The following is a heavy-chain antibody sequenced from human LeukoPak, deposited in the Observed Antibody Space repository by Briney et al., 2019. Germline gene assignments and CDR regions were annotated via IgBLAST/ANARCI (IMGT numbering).Heavy chain of an antibody. CDR2: AYYRSKWII. D-gene: IGHD1-26*01. V-gene: IGHV6-1*01. Sequence: SQTLSLTCAISGDSVSRNDAAFNWIRQSPSRGLEWLGRAYYRSKWIIDYVVSVKGRITFNPDTSKNQLSLQLNSVTPEDTAVYYCARSYRNAFDVWGQGTVVTVSS. J-gene: IGHJ3*01. CDR1: GDSVSRNDAA. CDR3: ARSYRNAFDV.